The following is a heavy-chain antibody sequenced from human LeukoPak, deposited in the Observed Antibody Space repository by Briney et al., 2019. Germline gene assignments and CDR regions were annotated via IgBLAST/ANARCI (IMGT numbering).Heavy chain of an antibody. CDR1: GGFISTGSYC. CDR3: ARSYAHDY. CDR2: IYYSGSP. D-gene: IGHD2-2*01. J-gene: IGHJ4*02. Sequence: PSETLSLTCTVSGGFISTGSYCWAWIRQPPGKGLEWIGSIYYSGSPYYNPSLKSRVTISVDTSKNQFSLKLSSVTAADTAVYYCARSYAHDYWGQGTLVTVSS. V-gene: IGHV4-39*07.